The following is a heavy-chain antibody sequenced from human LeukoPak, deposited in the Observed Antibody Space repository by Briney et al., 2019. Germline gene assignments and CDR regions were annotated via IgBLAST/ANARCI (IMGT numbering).Heavy chain of an antibody. V-gene: IGHV1-2*02. J-gene: IGHJ3*02. Sequence: ASVKVCCKASGYTFTGYYMHWVRQAPGQGLEWMGWINPNSGDTNYSQKFQGRVSMTRDTSINTAYMELSRLTSDDTAVYYCARDLYSRGWTDAFDIWGQGTMVTVSS. CDR1: GYTFTGYY. CDR2: INPNSGDT. D-gene: IGHD6-19*01. CDR3: ARDLYSRGWTDAFDI.